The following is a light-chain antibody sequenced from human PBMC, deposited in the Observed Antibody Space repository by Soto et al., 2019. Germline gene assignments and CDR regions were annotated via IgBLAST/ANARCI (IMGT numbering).Light chain of an antibody. CDR2: AAS. J-gene: IGKJ5*01. CDR3: QQLNSYPSIT. V-gene: IGKV1-9*01. CDR1: QGISSY. Sequence: IQLTQSPSSLSASVGYRVTITCRASQGISSYLAWYQQKPGEAPKLLIYAASTFQSGVPSRFSGSGSGTDFTLTISSLQPEDFATYYCQQLNSYPSITFGQGTRLEMK.